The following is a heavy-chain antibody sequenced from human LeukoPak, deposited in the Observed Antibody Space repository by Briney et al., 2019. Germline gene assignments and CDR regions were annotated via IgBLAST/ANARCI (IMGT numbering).Heavy chain of an antibody. CDR3: ARTYYYDSSAISFDY. CDR2: IYSTGST. D-gene: IGHD3-22*01. J-gene: IGHJ4*02. V-gene: IGHV4-61*02. Sequence: SQTLSLTCTVSGGSISSDNSYWNWIRQPAGKGLEWIGRIYSTGSTDYNPSLKSRVTISVDTSKNQFSLKLSSVTAADTAVYYCARTYYYDSSAISFDYWGQGTLVTVSS. CDR1: GGSISSDNSY.